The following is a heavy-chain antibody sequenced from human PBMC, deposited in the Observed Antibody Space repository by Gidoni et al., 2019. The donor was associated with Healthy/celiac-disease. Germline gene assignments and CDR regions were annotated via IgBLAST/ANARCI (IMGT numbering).Heavy chain of an antibody. Sequence: EVQLVESGGGLVQPGGSLRLSCAASRFTFSRYDMNWVRQAPGKGLEWVSYISSSGSTIYYADSVKGRFTISRDNAKNSLYLQMNSLRAEDTAVYYCARLRFLEWLLSEDYGMDVWGQGTTVTVSS. J-gene: IGHJ6*02. CDR2: ISSSGSTI. V-gene: IGHV3-48*03. CDR1: RFTFSRYD. D-gene: IGHD3-3*01. CDR3: ARLRFLEWLLSEDYGMDV.